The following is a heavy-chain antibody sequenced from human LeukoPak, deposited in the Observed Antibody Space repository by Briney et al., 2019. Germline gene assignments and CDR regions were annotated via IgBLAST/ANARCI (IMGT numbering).Heavy chain of an antibody. D-gene: IGHD2-15*01. J-gene: IGHJ6*04. V-gene: IGHV3-7*03. CDR2: IKQDGREK. Sequence: PGGSLTLSCAASGFTFTSYWMSCVRQAHGKGLEWVAKIKQDGREKYYVDSVKGRFSTSIDNAKNSLYVQMNSLRAEDTAVYYCARDGCVPVVAATNSYYYYGMDVWGKGTTVTVSS. CDR3: ARDGCVPVVAATNSYYYYGMDV. CDR1: GFTFTSYW.